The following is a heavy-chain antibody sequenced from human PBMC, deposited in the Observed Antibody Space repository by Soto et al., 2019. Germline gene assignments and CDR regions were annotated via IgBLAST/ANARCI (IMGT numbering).Heavy chain of an antibody. V-gene: IGHV5-10-1*01. Sequence: PVESLKISCNGSGYSFTSYWISWVRQMPGKGLEWMGRIDPSDSYTNYSPSFQGHVTISADKSISTAYLQWSSLKASDTAMYYCARHYSNYQSPGNGMDVWGQGTTVTVSS. CDR1: GYSFTSYW. D-gene: IGHD4-4*01. J-gene: IGHJ6*02. CDR3: ARHYSNYQSPGNGMDV. CDR2: IDPSDSYT.